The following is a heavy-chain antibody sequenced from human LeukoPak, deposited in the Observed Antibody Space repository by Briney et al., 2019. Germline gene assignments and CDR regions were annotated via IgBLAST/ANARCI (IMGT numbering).Heavy chain of an antibody. Sequence: PSETLSLTCAVYGGSFSGYYWRWLGQPPGKGMEGMGEINHSRSTNYNPSLKSRVTISVDTSKNQFSLKLSSVTAADTAVYYCARADYDFWSGYFYWGQGTLVTVSS. V-gene: IGHV4-34*01. CDR2: INHSRST. J-gene: IGHJ4*02. CDR1: GGSFSGYY. CDR3: ARADYDFWSGYFY. D-gene: IGHD3-3*01.